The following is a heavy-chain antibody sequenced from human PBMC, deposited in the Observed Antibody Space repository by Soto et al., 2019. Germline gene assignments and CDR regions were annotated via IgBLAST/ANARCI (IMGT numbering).Heavy chain of an antibody. D-gene: IGHD1-26*01. Sequence: TLSLTCTITGASIQRTSSTCGWIRQPPGKGLEWIGSIYYSGSTYHNPSLKSRVTVSVDAPNNQFSLILNSVTATDTAVYYCVRHADRGSYSRAFDIWGQGTMVS. CDR1: GASIQRTSST. V-gene: IGHV4-39*01. CDR3: VRHADRGSYSRAFDI. J-gene: IGHJ3*02. CDR2: IYYSGST.